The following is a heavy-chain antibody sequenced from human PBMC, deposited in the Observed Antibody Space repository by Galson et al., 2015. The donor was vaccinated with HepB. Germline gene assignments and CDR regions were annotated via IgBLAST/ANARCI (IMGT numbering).Heavy chain of an antibody. CDR3: AEVVGGVTDAFDI. CDR2: ISGNGAST. CDR1: GFTFLNYA. V-gene: IGHV3-23*01. J-gene: IGHJ3*02. Sequence: SLRLSCAASGFTFLNYAMHWVRQAPGKGLEWVSVISGNGASTYYTDSVKGRFTIFRDNSQNTVYLQMNSLRAEDTALYYCAEVVGGVTDAFDIWGQGTMVTVSS. D-gene: IGHD3-16*01.